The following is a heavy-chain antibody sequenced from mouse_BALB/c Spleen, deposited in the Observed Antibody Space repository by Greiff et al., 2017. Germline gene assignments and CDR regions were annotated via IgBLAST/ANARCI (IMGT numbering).Heavy chain of an antibody. V-gene: IGHV5-17*02. Sequence: EVQRVESGGGLVQPGGSRKLSCAASGFTFSSFGMHWVRQAPEKGLEWVAYISSGSSTIYYADTVKGRFTISRDNPKNTLFLQMTSLRSEDTAMYYCAREGGSVRAMDYWGQGTSVTVSS. CDR1: GFTFSSFG. D-gene: IGHD2-13*01. CDR2: ISSGSSTI. CDR3: AREGGSVRAMDY. J-gene: IGHJ4*01.